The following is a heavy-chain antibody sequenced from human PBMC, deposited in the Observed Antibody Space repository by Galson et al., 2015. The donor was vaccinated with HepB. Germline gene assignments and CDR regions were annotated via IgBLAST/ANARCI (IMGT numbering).Heavy chain of an antibody. Sequence: SLRLSCAASGFTFDDYAMHWVRQAPGKGLEWVSLISWDGGSTYYADSVKGRFTISRDNSKNSLYLQMNSLRAEDTALYYCAKDGHPYDSSGYFDYWGQGTLVTVSS. CDR1: GFTFDDYA. CDR3: AKDGHPYDSSGYFDY. CDR2: ISWDGGST. D-gene: IGHD3-22*01. V-gene: IGHV3-43D*03. J-gene: IGHJ4*02.